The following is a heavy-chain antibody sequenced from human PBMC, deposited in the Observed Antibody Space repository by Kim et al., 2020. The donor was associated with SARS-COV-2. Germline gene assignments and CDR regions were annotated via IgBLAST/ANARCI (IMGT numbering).Heavy chain of an antibody. Sequence: GGSLRLSCAASGFTVSSNYMSWVRQAPGKGLEWVSVLYSGGSTYYADYVKGRFTISRDNYKNTLYLQMNSLRAEDTAVYYFARDRSFYDILTGYYNYYFDYWGQGSLVTVSS. D-gene: IGHD3-9*01. CDR1: GFTVSSNY. V-gene: IGHV3-66*01. CDR2: LYSGGST. CDR3: ARDRSFYDILTGYYNYYFDY. J-gene: IGHJ4*02.